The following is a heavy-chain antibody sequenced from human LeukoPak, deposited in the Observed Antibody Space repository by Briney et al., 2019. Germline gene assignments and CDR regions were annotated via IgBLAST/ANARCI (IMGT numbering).Heavy chain of an antibody. Sequence: GGSLRLSCAASGFTFSSYSMNWVRQAPEKGLEWVSSISSGSSYIYYADSVKGRFTISRENAKNSLYLQMDSLRAEDTAVYYSARLTGNYGDYWGQGTLVTVSS. CDR1: GFTFSSYS. CDR2: ISSGSSYI. V-gene: IGHV3-21*01. CDR3: ARLTGNYGDY. J-gene: IGHJ4*02. D-gene: IGHD3-10*01.